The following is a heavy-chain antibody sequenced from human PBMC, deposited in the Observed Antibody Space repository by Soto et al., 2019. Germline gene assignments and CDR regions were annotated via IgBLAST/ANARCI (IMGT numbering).Heavy chain of an antibody. CDR2: IYYSGST. D-gene: IGHD3-10*01. J-gene: IGHJ6*02. Sequence: SETLSLTCTVSGGSISSSSYYWGWIRQPPGKGLEWIGSIYYSGSTYYNLSLKSRVTISVDTSKNQFSLKLSSVTAADTAVYYCARQQLLWFGEYSKLGPFNYYYGMDVWGQGTTVTVSS. V-gene: IGHV4-39*01. CDR3: ARQQLLWFGEYSKLGPFNYYYGMDV. CDR1: GGSISSSSYY.